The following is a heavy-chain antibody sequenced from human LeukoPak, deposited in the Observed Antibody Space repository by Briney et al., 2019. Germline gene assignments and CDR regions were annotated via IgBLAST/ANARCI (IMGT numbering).Heavy chain of an antibody. D-gene: IGHD3-10*01. V-gene: IGHV3-21*01. CDR1: GFTFSTYS. J-gene: IGHJ4*02. Sequence: PGGSLRLSCAASGFTFSTYSMNWVRQAPGKGLEWVSYISSGSSYIYYADSVQGRFTISRDNAKNSLYLQMNSLRAEDTAVYYCASGSYYGSGSYFDYWGQGTLVTVSS. CDR3: ASGSYYGSGSYFDY. CDR2: ISSGSSYI.